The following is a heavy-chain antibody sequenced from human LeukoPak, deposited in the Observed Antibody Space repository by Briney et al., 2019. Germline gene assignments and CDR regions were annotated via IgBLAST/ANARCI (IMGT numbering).Heavy chain of an antibody. Sequence: SVKVSCKASGGGFSSFLFTWVRQAPGQGLEWMGGITPIFGSPNYAQKFQGRVTISTDESTTTAYMELSSLRSEDAAVYYCARAARPLYYFDYWGQGTLVTVSS. V-gene: IGHV1-69*05. D-gene: IGHD6-6*01. CDR2: ITPIFGSP. J-gene: IGHJ4*02. CDR1: GGGFSSFL. CDR3: ARAARPLYYFDY.